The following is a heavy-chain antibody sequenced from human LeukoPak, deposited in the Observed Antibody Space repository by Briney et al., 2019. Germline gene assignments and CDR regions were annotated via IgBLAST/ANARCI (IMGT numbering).Heavy chain of an antibody. V-gene: IGHV4-59*08. CDR2: IYYSGST. D-gene: IGHD3-10*01. CDR3: ARLITGGSSDWYFDL. J-gene: IGHJ2*01. Sequence: PSETLSLTCTVSGGSISSYYWSWIRQPPGKGLEWIGYIYYSGSTNYNPSLKSRVTISVDTSKNQFSLKLSSVTAADTAAYYCARLITGGSSDWYFDLWGRGTLVTVSS. CDR1: GGSISSYY.